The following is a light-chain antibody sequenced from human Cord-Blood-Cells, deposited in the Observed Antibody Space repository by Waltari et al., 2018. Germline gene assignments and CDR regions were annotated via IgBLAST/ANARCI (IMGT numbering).Light chain of an antibody. Sequence: QSALTQPPSASGSPGQSVTISCTGTSSDVGGYNYVSWYQQHPGKALKLMIYEVSKRPSGVPDRFSGSKSGNTASLTVSGLQAEDEADYYCSSYAGSNYVFGTGTKVTVL. CDR2: EVS. V-gene: IGLV2-8*01. CDR1: SSDVGGYNY. J-gene: IGLJ1*01. CDR3: SSYAGSNYV.